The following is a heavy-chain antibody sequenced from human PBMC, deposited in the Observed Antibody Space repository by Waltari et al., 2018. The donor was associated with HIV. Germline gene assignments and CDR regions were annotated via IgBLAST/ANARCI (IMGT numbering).Heavy chain of an antibody. CDR1: GFTFSSYW. CDR2: INTDWRGT. Sequence: EVQLVESGGGLVQPGGSLRLSCTASGFTFSSYWMPWVRQAPGKGLVGFSVINTDWRGTNYADSVKGRFTISRDNAKNTLYLQMNSLRAEDTAVYYCARGVGSAYYFDHWGQGTLVTVSS. V-gene: IGHV3-74*01. D-gene: IGHD1-26*01. CDR3: ARGVGSAYYFDH. J-gene: IGHJ4*02.